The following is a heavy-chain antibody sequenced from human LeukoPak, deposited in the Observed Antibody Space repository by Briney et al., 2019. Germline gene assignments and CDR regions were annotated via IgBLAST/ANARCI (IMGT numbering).Heavy chain of an antibody. J-gene: IGHJ6*03. V-gene: IGHV4-39*07. Sequence: SETLSLTCTASGGSISSYYWGWIRQPPGKGLEWIGSIYYSGSTYYNPSLKSRVTISVDTSKNQFSLKLSSVTAADTAVYYCARVPYSSSWPHYYYYYYMDVWGKGTTVTVSS. CDR3: ARVPYSSSWPHYYYYYYMDV. CDR2: IYYSGST. D-gene: IGHD6-13*01. CDR1: GGSISSYY.